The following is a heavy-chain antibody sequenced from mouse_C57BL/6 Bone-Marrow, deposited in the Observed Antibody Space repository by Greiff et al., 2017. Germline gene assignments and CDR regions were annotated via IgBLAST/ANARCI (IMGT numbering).Heavy chain of an antibody. J-gene: IGHJ3*01. Sequence: VQLQQSGPGLVQPSQCLSITCTVSGFSLTSYGVHWVRQSPGKGLEWLGVIWSGGSTDYNAAFITRLSISKDNSKSQVFFKMNSLQADDTAIYYCATNWAWFAYWDQGTLVTVSA. D-gene: IGHD4-1*02. CDR2: IWSGGST. CDR3: ATNWAWFAY. CDR1: GFSLTSYG. V-gene: IGHV2-2*01.